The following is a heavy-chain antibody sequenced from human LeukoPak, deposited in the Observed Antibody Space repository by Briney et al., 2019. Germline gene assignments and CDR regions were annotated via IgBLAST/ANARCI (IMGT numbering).Heavy chain of an antibody. CDR2: ISGSGGST. D-gene: IGHD1-26*01. V-gene: IGHV3-23*01. CDR1: GFTFSSYA. Sequence: GGSLRLSCAASGFTFSSYAMSWVRQAPGKGLEWVSAISGSGGSTYYADSVKGRFTTSRDNSKNTLYLQMNSLRAEDTAVYYCAKDLTDSGMVAPTSGDYWGQGTLVTVSS. CDR3: AKDLTDSGMVAPTSGDY. J-gene: IGHJ4*02.